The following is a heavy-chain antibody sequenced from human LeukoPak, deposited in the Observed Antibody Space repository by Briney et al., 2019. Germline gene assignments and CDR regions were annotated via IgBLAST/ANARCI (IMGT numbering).Heavy chain of an antibody. D-gene: IGHD5-18*01. CDR3: ASRGYSYGPPDNPFDY. J-gene: IGHJ4*02. V-gene: IGHV3-7*03. CDR2: IKEDGSEI. Sequence: GGSLRLSCAASGFTFSNYWMNWVRQAPGKGPEWVANIKEDGSEIYYVDSVKGRFTISRDNAKNSLYLQMNSLRAEDTAVYYCASRGYSYGPPDNPFDYWGQGTLVTVSS. CDR1: GFTFSNYW.